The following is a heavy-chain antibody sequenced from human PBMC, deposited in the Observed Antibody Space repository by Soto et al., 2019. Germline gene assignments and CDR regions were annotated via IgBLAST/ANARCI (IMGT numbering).Heavy chain of an antibody. CDR2: MNPNSGNT. D-gene: IGHD3-3*01. Sequence: GASVKVSCKASGYTFTSYDINWVRQATGQGLEWMGWMNPNSGNTGYAQKFQGRVTMTRNTSISTAYMELSSLRSEDTAVYYCARSSYYDFWSGYRQQYYYYMDVWGKGTKVTVSS. CDR1: GYTFTSYD. J-gene: IGHJ6*03. V-gene: IGHV1-8*01. CDR3: ARSSYYDFWSGYRQQYYYYMDV.